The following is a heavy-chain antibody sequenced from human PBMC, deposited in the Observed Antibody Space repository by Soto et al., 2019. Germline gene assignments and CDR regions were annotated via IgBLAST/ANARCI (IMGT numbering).Heavy chain of an antibody. CDR2: IKSKTDGGTT. D-gene: IGHD6-19*01. CDR3: ARGQITSSGWQPLHFDY. Sequence: GGSLRLSCAASGFIFSNAWMNWVRQAPGKGLEWVGRIKSKTDGGTTDYAAPVKGRFTISRDDSKNTLYLQMNSLRAEDTAVYYCARGQITSSGWQPLHFDYWGQGTLVTVSS. V-gene: IGHV3-15*07. CDR1: GFIFSNAW. J-gene: IGHJ4*02.